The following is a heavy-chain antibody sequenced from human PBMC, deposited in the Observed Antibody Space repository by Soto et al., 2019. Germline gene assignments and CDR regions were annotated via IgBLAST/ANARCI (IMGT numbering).Heavy chain of an antibody. CDR2: ISGSGGST. D-gene: IGHD6-13*01. CDR1: GFTFSSYA. Sequence: GGALRLSCAASGFTFSSYAMSSVRQAPGKGLEWVSAISGSGGSTYYADSVKGRFTISRDNSKNTLYLQMNSLRAEDTAVYYCAYSSTPFDYWAQGTLVTVSS. V-gene: IGHV3-23*01. J-gene: IGHJ4*02. CDR3: AYSSTPFDY.